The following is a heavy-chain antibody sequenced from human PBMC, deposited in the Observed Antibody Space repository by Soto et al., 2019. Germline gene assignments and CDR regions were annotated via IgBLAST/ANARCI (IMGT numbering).Heavy chain of an antibody. J-gene: IGHJ4*02. CDR3: ARGGRDAYYRY. D-gene: IGHD1-26*01. CDR2: INPSDGTT. V-gene: IGHV1-46*01. CDR1: GYTFTNYW. Sequence: QVQRVQSGAEVKEPRASVEVSCKASGYTFTNYWTHWVRQAAGQGLDWMGIINPSDGTTTYAQKFQGRVTVTRDTSTSTVYMQLNSLTSDDTAVYYCARGGRDAYYRYWGQGTLVTVSS.